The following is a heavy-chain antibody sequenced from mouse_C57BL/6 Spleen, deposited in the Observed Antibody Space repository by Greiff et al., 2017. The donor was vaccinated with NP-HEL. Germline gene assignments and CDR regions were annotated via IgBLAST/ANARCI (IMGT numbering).Heavy chain of an antibody. V-gene: IGHV1-82*01. CDR1: GYAFSSSW. CDR3: VRYYSNYWYFDV. J-gene: IGHJ1*03. D-gene: IGHD2-5*01. Sequence: QVQLQQPGPELVKPGASVKISCKASGYAFSSSWMTWVKQRPGKGLEWIGRIYPGDGDTNYNGKFKGKATLTADKSSSTAYMQLSSLTSEDSAVYFCVRYYSNYWYFDVWGTGTTVTVSS. CDR2: IYPGDGDT.